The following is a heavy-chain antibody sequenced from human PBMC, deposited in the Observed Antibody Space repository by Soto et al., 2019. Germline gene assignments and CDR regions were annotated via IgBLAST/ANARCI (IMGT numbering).Heavy chain of an antibody. J-gene: IGHJ5*02. D-gene: IGHD2-15*01. CDR3: ARSRGGGRHLRFDP. CDR2: IYPDDSDT. V-gene: IGHV5-51*01. CDR1: ENTFSSYW. Sequence: GESLKISCNGSENTFSSYWIAWVRQLPGKGLECMGIIYPDDSDTRYSPSFQGQVTISVDKSITTAYLQWSSLKASDTAMYYCARSRGGGRHLRFDPWGQGTPVTVSS.